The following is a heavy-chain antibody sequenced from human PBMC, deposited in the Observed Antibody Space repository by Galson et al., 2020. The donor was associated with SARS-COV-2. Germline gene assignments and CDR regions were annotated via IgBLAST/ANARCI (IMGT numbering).Heavy chain of an antibody. Sequence: GESLKISCAASGFTVSSNYMSWVRQAPGKGLEWVSVIYSGGSTYYADSVKGRFTISRDNSKNTLYLQMNSLRAEDTAVYYCARGSVDTATWDAFEIWGQGTMVTVSS. V-gene: IGHV3-53*01. CDR3: ARGSVDTATWDAFEI. D-gene: IGHD5-18*01. CDR2: IYSGGST. CDR1: GFTVSSNY. J-gene: IGHJ3*02.